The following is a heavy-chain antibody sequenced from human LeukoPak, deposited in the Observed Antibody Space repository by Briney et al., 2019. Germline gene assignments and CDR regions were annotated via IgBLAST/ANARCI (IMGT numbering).Heavy chain of an antibody. J-gene: IGHJ4*02. CDR2: IYTSGST. Sequence: SETLSLTCTVSGGSISSGSYYWSWIRQPAGKGLEWIGRIYTSGSTNYNPSLKSRVTMSVDTSKNQFSLKLSSVTAADTAVYYCARADSSGVYYFDYWGQGTLVTVSS. CDR1: GGSISSGSYY. CDR3: ARADSSGVYYFDY. D-gene: IGHD3-22*01. V-gene: IGHV4-61*02.